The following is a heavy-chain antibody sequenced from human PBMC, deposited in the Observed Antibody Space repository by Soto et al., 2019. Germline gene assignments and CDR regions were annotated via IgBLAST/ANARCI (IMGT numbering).Heavy chain of an antibody. CDR1: GGSFSGYY. D-gene: IGHD5-18*01. Sequence: SETLSLTCAVYGGSFSGYYWTWIRQPPGTGLEWIGEINHSGSTNYNPSLKSRVTISVDTSKNQFSLKLSSVTAADTAVYYCARDTAMGGGRFDYWGQGTLVTVSS. V-gene: IGHV4-34*01. J-gene: IGHJ4*02. CDR2: INHSGST. CDR3: ARDTAMGGGRFDY.